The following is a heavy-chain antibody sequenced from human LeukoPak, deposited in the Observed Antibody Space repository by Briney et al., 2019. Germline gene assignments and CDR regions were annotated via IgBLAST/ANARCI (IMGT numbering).Heavy chain of an antibody. CDR3: AXGXXNYDXXTXSYFDY. Sequence: GGSLRLSCAASGFTFSSYAMSWVRQAPGKGLEWVSAISGSGGSTYYPDSVXGRFTISRDNSKNTLYLQMNSLRAEDTAVYYCAXGXXNYDXXTXSYFDYWGQGTLVTVSS. CDR2: ISGSGGST. D-gene: IGHD3-9*01. V-gene: IGHV3-23*01. J-gene: IGHJ4*02. CDR1: GFTFSSYA.